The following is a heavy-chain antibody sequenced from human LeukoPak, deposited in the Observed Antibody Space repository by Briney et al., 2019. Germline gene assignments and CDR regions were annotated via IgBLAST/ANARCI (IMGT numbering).Heavy chain of an antibody. D-gene: IGHD6-13*01. V-gene: IGHV5-51*01. Sequence: GESLKISCKGSGYSFTSYWIGWVRQVPGKGLEWMGIIYPDDSDTTYSPSFQGQVTISADKSISTAYLQWSTLKASDTAIYYCARRSIAAAGTVDYWGQGTLVTVSS. J-gene: IGHJ4*02. CDR1: GYSFTSYW. CDR2: IYPDDSDT. CDR3: ARRSIAAAGTVDY.